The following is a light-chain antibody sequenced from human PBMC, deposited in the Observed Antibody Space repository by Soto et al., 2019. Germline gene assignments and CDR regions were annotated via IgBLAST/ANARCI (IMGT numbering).Light chain of an antibody. V-gene: IGKV3-11*01. Sequence: EVVLTQSPATLSLSPGERATLSCRASQSVETYLAWYQQKPGQAPRLLIYDASNRATGIPARFSGSGSGIDFPLTISSLEPEDFAVYYCQQRINWPPIPFGQGTRLEIK. J-gene: IGKJ5*01. CDR3: QQRINWPPIP. CDR1: QSVETY. CDR2: DAS.